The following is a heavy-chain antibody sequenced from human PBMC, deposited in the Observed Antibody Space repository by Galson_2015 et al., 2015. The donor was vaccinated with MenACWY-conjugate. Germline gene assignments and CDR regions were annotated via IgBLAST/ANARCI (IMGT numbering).Heavy chain of an antibody. Sequence: PTLPRPPPGLPAPTHCLRRLRPAPGPGLACLSILCSGTRTFYADSVKGRFTISGDNSQNTVYLQMNSLRAEDTAMYYCARSGVGFGERWLDPWGQGTLGTVSS. CDR1: GLPAPTHC. V-gene: IGHV3-53*01. CDR2: LCSGTRT. CDR3: ARSGVGFGERWLDP. D-gene: IGHD3-16*01. J-gene: IGHJ5*02.